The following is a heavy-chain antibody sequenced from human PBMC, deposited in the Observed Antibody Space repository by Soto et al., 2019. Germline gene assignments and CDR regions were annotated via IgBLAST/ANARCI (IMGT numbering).Heavy chain of an antibody. CDR2: ISGSDAST. D-gene: IGHD3-10*01. CDR3: VSHRGITTSTALDY. J-gene: IGHJ4*02. Sequence: PGGSLRLSCAASGFTFSSYAMSWVRQAPGKGLEWVSAISGSDASTYYADSVKGRFTISRDNSKNTLSLQMNSLRAEDTAVYYCVSHRGITTSTALDYWGQGTQVTVSS. CDR1: GFTFSSYA. V-gene: IGHV3-23*01.